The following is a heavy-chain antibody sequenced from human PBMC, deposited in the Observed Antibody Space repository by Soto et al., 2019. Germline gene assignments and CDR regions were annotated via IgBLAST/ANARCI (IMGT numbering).Heavy chain of an antibody. J-gene: IGHJ6*02. CDR3: ARTSMQSRGYSYGHGGMDV. D-gene: IGHD5-18*01. V-gene: IGHV5-10-1*01. CDR2: IDPNSYT. CDR1: GYSFTSYW. Sequence: GESLNISCKGSGYSFTSYWISWVRQMPGKGLEWMGRIDPNSYTNYSPSFQGHVTISADKSISTAYLQWSSLKASDTAMYYCARTSMQSRGYSYGHGGMDVWGQGTTVTVSS.